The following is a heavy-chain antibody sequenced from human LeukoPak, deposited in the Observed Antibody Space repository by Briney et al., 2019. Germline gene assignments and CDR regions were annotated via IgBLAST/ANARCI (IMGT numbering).Heavy chain of an antibody. J-gene: IGHJ4*02. D-gene: IGHD3-10*01. CDR3: AKDGPSSRFNVLLWFGESYYFDY. CDR1: GFTFSSYG. Sequence: GGSLRLSCAASGFTFSSYGMHWVRQAPGKGLEWVAVISYDGSNKYYADSVKGRFTISRDNSKNTLYLQMNSLRAEDTAVYYCAKDGPSSRFNVLLWFGESYYFDYWGQGTLVTVSS. V-gene: IGHV3-30*18. CDR2: ISYDGSNK.